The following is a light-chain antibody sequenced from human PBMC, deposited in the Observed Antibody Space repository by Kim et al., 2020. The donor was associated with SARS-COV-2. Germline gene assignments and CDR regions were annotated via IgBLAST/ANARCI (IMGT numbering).Light chain of an antibody. J-gene: IGKJ2*01. CDR3: LQDYDYPRT. CDR1: QGIRND. CDR2: SAS. V-gene: IGKV1-6*01. Sequence: AIQMTQSPSSLSASVGDRVIITCRASQGIRNDLGWYHHKPGQAPKHLIYSASTLQSGVPSRFSGSGSGTDFTLTISNLQPEDFATYYCLQDYDYPRTFGQGTKLGI.